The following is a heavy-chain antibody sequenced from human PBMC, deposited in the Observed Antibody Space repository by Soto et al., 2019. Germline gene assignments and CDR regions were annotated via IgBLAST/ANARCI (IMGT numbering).Heavy chain of an antibody. V-gene: IGHV1-2*04. CDR2: INPNSGGT. CDR3: AGASIAVAPRYGMDV. J-gene: IGHJ6*02. CDR1: GYTLTDSH. Sequence: GASVKVSCKDSGYTLTDSHMHWVRQAPGQGLEWMGWINPNSGGTNYAQKFQGWVTMTRDTSISTAYMELSRLRSDDTAVYYCAGASIAVAPRYGMDVWGQGTTVTVSS. D-gene: IGHD6-19*01.